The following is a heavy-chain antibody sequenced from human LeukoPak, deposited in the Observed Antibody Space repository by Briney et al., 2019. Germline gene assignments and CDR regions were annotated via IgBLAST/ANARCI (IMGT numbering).Heavy chain of an antibody. J-gene: IGHJ4*02. Sequence: PGGSLRLSCAASGFTFSSYAMHWVRQAPGKGLEYVSAISSNGGSTYYANSVKGRFTISRDNSKNTLYLQMNSLRAEDTAVYYCARDTMIVVVKYYFDYWGQGTLVTVSS. D-gene: IGHD3-22*01. V-gene: IGHV3-64*01. CDR2: ISSNGGST. CDR3: ARDTMIVVVKYYFDY. CDR1: GFTFSSYA.